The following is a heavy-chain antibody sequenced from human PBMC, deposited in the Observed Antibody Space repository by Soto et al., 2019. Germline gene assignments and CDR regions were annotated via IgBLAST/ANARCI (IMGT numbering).Heavy chain of an antibody. CDR2: ISHSGDT. CDR3: ARGIWFSLDY. D-gene: IGHD3-10*01. Sequence: QMQLQESGPGLVKPSGTLSLTCAVSGVSISSPNWWSWVRQPPGKGLEWIGEISHSGDTNYNPSLQSRVTISIDKSKNQFSLKLTSVTAADTAIYSCARGIWFSLDYWGQGALVTVSP. J-gene: IGHJ4*02. V-gene: IGHV4-4*02. CDR1: GVSISSPNW.